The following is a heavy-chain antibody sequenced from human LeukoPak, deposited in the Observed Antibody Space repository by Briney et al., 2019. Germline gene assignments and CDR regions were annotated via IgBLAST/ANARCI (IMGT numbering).Heavy chain of an antibody. CDR1: GGTFSGYA. CDR3: AGATIGYCSSTSCYSLGY. V-gene: IGHV1-69*05. CDR2: IIPIFGTA. Sequence: ASVKVSCKASGGTFSGYAISWVRQAPGQGLEWMGGIIPIFGTANYAQKFQGRVTITTDESTSTAYMELSSLRSEDTAVYYCAGATIGYCSSTSCYSLGYWGQGTLVTVSS. J-gene: IGHJ4*02. D-gene: IGHD2-2*01.